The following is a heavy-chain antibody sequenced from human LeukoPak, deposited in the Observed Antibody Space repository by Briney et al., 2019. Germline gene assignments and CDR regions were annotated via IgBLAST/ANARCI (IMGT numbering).Heavy chain of an antibody. CDR3: ARDRADIYDYGLYYFDY. CDR1: GFTFSSYA. J-gene: IGHJ4*02. Sequence: HSGGSLRLSCAASGFTFSSYAMHWVRQAPGKGLEWVAVISYDGSNKYYADSVKGRFTISRDNSKNTLYLQMNSLRAEDTAVYYCARDRADIYDYGLYYFDYWGQGTLVTVSS. V-gene: IGHV3-30-3*01. D-gene: IGHD4-17*01. CDR2: ISYDGSNK.